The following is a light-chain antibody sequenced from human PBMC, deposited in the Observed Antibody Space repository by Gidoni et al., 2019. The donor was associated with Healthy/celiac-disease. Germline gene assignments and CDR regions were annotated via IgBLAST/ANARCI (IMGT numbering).Light chain of an antibody. J-gene: IGKJ2*01. V-gene: IGKV3-11*01. CDR3: QQGSNWPRT. CDR2: DAS. Sequence: IVLTQSPATLSLSPGERATLSCRARQSVSSYLAWYQQKPGQAPRLLIYDASNRATGIAARFSGSGSGTDFTLTISGLEREEFAVYYCQQGSNWPRTFGQGTKLEIK. CDR1: QSVSSY.